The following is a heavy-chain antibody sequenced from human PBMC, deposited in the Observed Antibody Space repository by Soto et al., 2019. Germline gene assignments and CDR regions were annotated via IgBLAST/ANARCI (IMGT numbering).Heavy chain of an antibody. V-gene: IGHV3-33*01. CDR1: GFTFSSYG. CDR3: ARTLGVVAIDY. J-gene: IGHJ4*02. Sequence: GGSLRLSCAASGFTFSSYGMHWVRQAPGKGLEWVAVIWYDGSNKYYADSVKGRFTISRDNSKNTLYLQMNSLRAEDTAVYYCARTLGVVAIDYWGQGTLVTVSS. CDR2: IWYDGSNK. D-gene: IGHD3-3*01.